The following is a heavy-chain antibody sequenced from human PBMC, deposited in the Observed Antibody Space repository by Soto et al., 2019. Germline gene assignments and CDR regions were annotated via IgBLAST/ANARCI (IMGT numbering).Heavy chain of an antibody. Sequence: AVKVCCKASGGTFSSYAISWVRQAPGQGLEWMGGIIPIFGTANYAQKFQGRVTITADESTSTAYMELSSLRPEDTAVYYCARGHAVAAAGTMGYYWGQGTLVTVSS. CDR1: GGTFSSYA. J-gene: IGHJ4*02. D-gene: IGHD6-13*01. CDR2: IIPIFGTA. V-gene: IGHV1-69*13. CDR3: ARGHAVAAAGTMGYY.